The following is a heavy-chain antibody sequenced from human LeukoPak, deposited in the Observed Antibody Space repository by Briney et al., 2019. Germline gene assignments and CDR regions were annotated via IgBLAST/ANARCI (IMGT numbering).Heavy chain of an antibody. CDR3: ARESISRGFLDY. Sequence: SETLSLTCTVSGYSISSGYYWGWIRQPPGKGLEWIGSIYHSGSTYYNPSLKSRVTISVDTSKNQFSLRLSSVTAADTAIYYCARESISRGFLDYWGQGILVTVSS. CDR2: IYHSGST. J-gene: IGHJ4*02. D-gene: IGHD3-22*01. V-gene: IGHV4-38-2*02. CDR1: GYSISSGYY.